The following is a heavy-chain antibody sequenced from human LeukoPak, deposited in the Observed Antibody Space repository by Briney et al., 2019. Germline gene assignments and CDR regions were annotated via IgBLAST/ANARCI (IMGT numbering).Heavy chain of an antibody. V-gene: IGHV4-31*03. D-gene: IGHD3-9*01. CDR1: GGSISSGDYY. Sequence: PSETLSLTCTVSGGSISSGDYYWSWIRQHPGKGLEWIGYIYYSGSTYYNPSLKSRLTISVDTSKNQFSLKLSSVTAADTAVYYCARGGGVYYDILTGYSPGVWFDPWGQGTLVTVSS. CDR3: ARGGGVYYDILTGYSPGVWFDP. CDR2: IYYSGST. J-gene: IGHJ5*02.